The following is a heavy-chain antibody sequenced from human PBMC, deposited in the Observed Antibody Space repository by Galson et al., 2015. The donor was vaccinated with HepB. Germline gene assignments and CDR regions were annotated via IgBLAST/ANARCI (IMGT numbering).Heavy chain of an antibody. D-gene: IGHD5-12*01. Sequence: SLRLSCAASGFTFSAYWMHWVRQAPGKGLVWAPRINSDGSSRSYADSVRGRFTISRDNAKNTVYLQMNSLSAEDAAVYFCTRNYDIGNSGYYQNYFDPWGQGTLVAVSS. CDR1: GFTFSAYW. J-gene: IGHJ5*02. V-gene: IGHV3-74*01. CDR3: TRNYDIGNSGYYQNYFDP. CDR2: INSDGSSR.